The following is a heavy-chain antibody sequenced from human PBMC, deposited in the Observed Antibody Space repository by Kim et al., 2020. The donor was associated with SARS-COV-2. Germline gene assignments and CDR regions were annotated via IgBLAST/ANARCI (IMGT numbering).Heavy chain of an antibody. J-gene: IGHJ4*02. CDR2: IWYDGSNK. CDR3: AREGGVLLWFGELLASKFDY. D-gene: IGHD3-10*01. CDR1: GFTFSSYG. V-gene: IGHV3-33*01. Sequence: GGSLRLSCAASGFTFSSYGMHWVRQAPGKGLDWVAVIWYDGSNKYYADSVKGRFTISRDNSKNTLYLQMNSLRAEDTAVYYCAREGGVLLWFGELLASKFDYWGQGTLVTVSS.